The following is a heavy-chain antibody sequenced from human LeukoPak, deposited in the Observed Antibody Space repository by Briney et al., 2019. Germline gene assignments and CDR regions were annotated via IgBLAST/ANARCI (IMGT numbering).Heavy chain of an antibody. Sequence: GGSLRLSCAASGFTFSNYWTHWVRQAPGKGLVWVSRINSDGSTTTYADSVKGRFTISRDNAKDTLYLQMNSLRAGDTAVYYCVRAIIGSFDYWGQGTLVTVSS. CDR1: GFTFSNYW. J-gene: IGHJ4*02. CDR2: INSDGSTT. D-gene: IGHD2-2*03. CDR3: VRAIIGSFDY. V-gene: IGHV3-74*01.